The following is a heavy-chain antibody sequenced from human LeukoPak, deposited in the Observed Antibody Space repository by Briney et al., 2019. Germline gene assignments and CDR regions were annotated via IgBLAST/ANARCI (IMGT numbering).Heavy chain of an antibody. D-gene: IGHD4-17*01. Sequence: PSETLSLTCAVYGGSFSGYYWSWIRQPPGKGLEWIGEINHSGSTNYNPSLKSQVTISVDTSKNQFSLKLSSVTAADTAVYYCARGTMTTVTYYFDYWGQGTLVTVSS. CDR1: GGSFSGYY. J-gene: IGHJ4*02. CDR2: INHSGST. V-gene: IGHV4-34*01. CDR3: ARGTMTTVTYYFDY.